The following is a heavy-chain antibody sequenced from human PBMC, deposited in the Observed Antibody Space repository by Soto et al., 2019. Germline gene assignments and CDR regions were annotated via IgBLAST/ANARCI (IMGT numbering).Heavy chain of an antibody. D-gene: IGHD3-3*01. J-gene: IGHJ5*02. CDR2: MNPNSGNT. CDR1: GYTFTSYD. CDR3: ARGSPYYDFWSGYWFDP. Sequence: RASVKVSCKASGYTFTSYDINWVRQATGQGLEWMGWMNPNSGNTGYAQKFQGRVTMTRNTSISTAYMELSSLRSEDTAVYYCARGSPYYDFWSGYWFDPWGQGTLVTVSS. V-gene: IGHV1-8*01.